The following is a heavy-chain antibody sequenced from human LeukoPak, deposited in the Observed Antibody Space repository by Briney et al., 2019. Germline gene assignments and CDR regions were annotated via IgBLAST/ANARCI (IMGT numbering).Heavy chain of an antibody. CDR3: ARFLYGDYVADY. J-gene: IGHJ4*02. V-gene: IGHV3-20*04. Sequence: GGSLRLSCAASGFTFDNYGMSWVRQAPGKGLEWVSGMNWNGGRTGYADSVKGRFTISRDNAKNSLYLQMNSLRAEDTALYYCARFLYGDYVADYWGQGTLVTVSS. D-gene: IGHD4-17*01. CDR1: GFTFDNYG. CDR2: MNWNGGRT.